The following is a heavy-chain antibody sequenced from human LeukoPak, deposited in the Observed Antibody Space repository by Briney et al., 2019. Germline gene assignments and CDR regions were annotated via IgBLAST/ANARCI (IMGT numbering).Heavy chain of an antibody. D-gene: IGHD6-19*01. CDR3: ARDNPRLVRDYDAFDI. V-gene: IGHV1-2*02. CDR2: INPNSGGT. Sequence: ASVKVSCKASGYTFTGYYMHWVRQAPGQGLEWMGWINPNSGGTNYAQKFQGRVTMTRDTSISTAYTELSRLRSDDTAVYYCARDNPRLVRDYDAFDIWGQGTMVTVSS. CDR1: GYTFTGYY. J-gene: IGHJ3*02.